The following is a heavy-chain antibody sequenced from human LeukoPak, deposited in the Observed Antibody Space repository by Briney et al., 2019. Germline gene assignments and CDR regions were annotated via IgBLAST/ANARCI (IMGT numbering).Heavy chain of an antibody. Sequence: GGSLRLSCAASGFTFSSYAMSWVRQAPGKGLEWVAVISFDGSNKYYSDSVKGRFTISRDNPRNTLYLQMNSVRDEDTAVYYCARPPYSSPGGYYFDYWGQGTVVTVSS. V-gene: IGHV3-30*04. D-gene: IGHD4-11*01. CDR1: GFTFSSYA. CDR2: ISFDGSNK. CDR3: ARPPYSSPGGYYFDY. J-gene: IGHJ4*02.